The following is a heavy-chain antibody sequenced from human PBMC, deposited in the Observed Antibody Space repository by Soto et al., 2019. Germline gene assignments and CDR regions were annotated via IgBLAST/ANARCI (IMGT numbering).Heavy chain of an antibody. Sequence: SETLSLTCTVSGGSISSSSYYWGWIRQPPGKGLEWIGSIYYSGSTYYNPSLKSRVTISVDTSKNQFSLKLSSVTAADTAVYYCARHGSAAGIAYYFDYWGQGTLVTVSS. CDR3: ARHGSAAGIAYYFDY. V-gene: IGHV4-39*01. CDR1: GGSISSSSYY. CDR2: IYYSGST. D-gene: IGHD6-13*01. J-gene: IGHJ4*02.